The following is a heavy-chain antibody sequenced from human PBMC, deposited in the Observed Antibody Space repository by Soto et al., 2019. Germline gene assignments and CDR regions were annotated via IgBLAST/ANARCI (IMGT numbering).Heavy chain of an antibody. V-gene: IGHV3-30-3*01. J-gene: IGHJ6*02. CDR2: ISYDGSNK. CDR3: ARDDIVVVPAAMEDYYYYGMDV. D-gene: IGHD2-2*01. CDR1: GFTFSSYA. Sequence: GGSLRLSCAASGFTFSSYAMHWVRQAPGKGLEWVAVISYDGSNKYYADSVKGRFTISRDNSKNTLYLQMNSLRAEDTAVYYCARDDIVVVPAAMEDYYYYGMDVWGQGTTVTVSS.